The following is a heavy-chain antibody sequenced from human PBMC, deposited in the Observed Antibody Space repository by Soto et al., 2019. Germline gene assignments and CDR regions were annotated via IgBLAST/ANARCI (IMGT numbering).Heavy chain of an antibody. V-gene: IGHV1-69*13. CDR2: IIPFFGTA. CDR1: GGTFSTFG. D-gene: IGHD4-17*01. Sequence: RASVKVSCKASGGTFSTFGISWVRQAPGQGLEWMGGIIPFFGTARYSQKFEDRITITADESTNTVYMDLRSLTSEDTAIYYCAKSAPMDAGDKYYYDFWGQGALVTVPS. J-gene: IGHJ4*02. CDR3: AKSAPMDAGDKYYYDF.